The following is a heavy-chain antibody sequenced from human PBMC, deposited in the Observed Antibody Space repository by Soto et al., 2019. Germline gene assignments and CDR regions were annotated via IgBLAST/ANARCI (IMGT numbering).Heavy chain of an antibody. D-gene: IGHD3-3*01. CDR3: AREFARFPPPLAIDV. CDR2: IYHSGTT. J-gene: IGHJ6*02. Sequence: QLQLRESGSGLVKTSETLSLTCDVSGGSMSSGGYSWSWVRQPPGKGLEWIGYIYHSGTTDYNPSLKSRVTISVDRSKNQFSLRLRSVTAADTAVYYCAREFARFPPPLAIDVWGPGTTVTVSS. V-gene: IGHV4-30-2*01. CDR1: GGSMSSGGYS.